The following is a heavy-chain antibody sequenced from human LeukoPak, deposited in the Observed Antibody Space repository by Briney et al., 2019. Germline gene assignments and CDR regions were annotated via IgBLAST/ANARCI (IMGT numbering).Heavy chain of an antibody. V-gene: IGHV1-69*10. CDR3: AKKFLQQLAQFGGYGMDV. D-gene: IGHD6-13*01. J-gene: IGHJ6*02. CDR1: GGTFSSYA. Sequence: SVKVSCKASGGTFSSYAISWVRQAPGQGLEWMGGIIPILGIANCAQKFQGRVTITADKSTSTAYMELSSLRSEDTAVEYCAKKFLQQLAQFGGYGMDVWGQGTTVTVSS. CDR2: IIPILGIA.